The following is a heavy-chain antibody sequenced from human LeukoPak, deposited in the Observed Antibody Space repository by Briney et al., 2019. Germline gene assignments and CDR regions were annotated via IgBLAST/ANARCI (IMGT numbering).Heavy chain of an antibody. CDR3: ARDREIFGVVINDY. CDR1: GYTFTSYG. Sequence: ASVKVFCKASGYTFTSYGISWVRQAPGQGLEWMGWISAYNGNTNYAQKLQGRVTMTTDTSTSTAYMELRSLRSDDTAVYYCARDREIFGVVINDYWGQGTLVTVSS. D-gene: IGHD3-3*01. J-gene: IGHJ4*02. V-gene: IGHV1-18*01. CDR2: ISAYNGNT.